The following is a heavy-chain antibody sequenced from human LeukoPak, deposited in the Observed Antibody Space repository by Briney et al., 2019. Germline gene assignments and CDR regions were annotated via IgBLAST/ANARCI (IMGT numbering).Heavy chain of an antibody. D-gene: IGHD3-22*01. CDR3: AFNYDSSGYYPGYMDV. CDR2: IYHSGST. CDR1: GYSISSGYY. Sequence: SETLSLTCAVSGYSISSGYYWGWIRQPPGKGLEWIGSIYHSGSTYYNPSLKSRVTISVDTSKNQFSLKPSSVTAADTAVYYCAFNYDSSGYYPGYMDVWGKGTTVTVSS. J-gene: IGHJ6*03. V-gene: IGHV4-38-2*01.